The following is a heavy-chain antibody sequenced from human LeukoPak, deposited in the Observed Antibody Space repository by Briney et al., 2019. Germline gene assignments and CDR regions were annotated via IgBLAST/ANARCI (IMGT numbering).Heavy chain of an antibody. D-gene: IGHD2-8*01. Sequence: GESLKISCKGSGYSFTSYWIGWVRQMPGKGLEGLGIIYPGDSDTRYSPSFQGQVPISADKSISTAYLQWSSLKASDTAMYYCARRYCTNGVCYSYFDYWGQGTLVTVSS. J-gene: IGHJ4*02. CDR2: IYPGDSDT. V-gene: IGHV5-51*01. CDR1: GYSFTSYW. CDR3: ARRYCTNGVCYSYFDY.